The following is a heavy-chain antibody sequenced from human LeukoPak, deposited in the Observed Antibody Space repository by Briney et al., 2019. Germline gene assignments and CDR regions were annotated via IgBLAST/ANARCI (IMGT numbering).Heavy chain of an antibody. CDR2: ISSSGSTI. CDR3: AKDINGALDY. CDR1: GFTFSSYE. Sequence: GGSLRLSCAASGFTFSSYEMNWVRQAPGKGLEWVSYISSSGSTIYYADSVKGRFTISRDNSKNTLYLQMNSLRAEDTAVYYCAKDINGALDYWGQGTLVTASS. J-gene: IGHJ4*02. V-gene: IGHV3-48*03. D-gene: IGHD1-14*01.